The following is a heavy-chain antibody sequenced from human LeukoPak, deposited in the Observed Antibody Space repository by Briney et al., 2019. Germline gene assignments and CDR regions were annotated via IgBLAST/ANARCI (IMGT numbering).Heavy chain of an antibody. CDR2: INNRSSSK. V-gene: IGHV3-48*01. Sequence: PGGSLRLSCAASGFTFSDYSMNWVRQAPGKGLEWLSYINNRSSSKYYADSVEGRFTVSRDNAKNSLYLQMNSLTGEDTAVYYCARAPACNGTTCYPNSLDFWGQGTLVSVSS. J-gene: IGHJ4*02. CDR1: GFTFSDYS. D-gene: IGHD2-2*01. CDR3: ARAPACNGTTCYPNSLDF.